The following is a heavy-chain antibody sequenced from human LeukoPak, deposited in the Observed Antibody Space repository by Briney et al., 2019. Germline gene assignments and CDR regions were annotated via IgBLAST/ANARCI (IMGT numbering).Heavy chain of an antibody. D-gene: IGHD3-10*01. V-gene: IGHV4-34*01. CDR1: GGSFSGYY. CDR3: ARGVRGVYYYYYMDV. J-gene: IGHJ6*03. CDR2: INHSGST. Sequence: SETLSLTCAVYGGSFSGYYWSWIRQPLGKGLEWIGEINHSGSTNYNPSLKSRVTISVDTSKNQFSLKLSSVTAADTAVYYCARGVRGVYYYYYMDVWGKGTTVTVSS.